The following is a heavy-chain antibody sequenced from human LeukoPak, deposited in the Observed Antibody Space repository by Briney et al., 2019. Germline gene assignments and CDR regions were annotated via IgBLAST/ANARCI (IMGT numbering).Heavy chain of an antibody. CDR2: MNPNSGNT. J-gene: IGHJ4*02. Sequence: ASVKVSCKASGYTFTSYDINWVRQATGEGLEWMGWMNPNSGNTGYAQKFQGRVTITRNTSISTAYMELSSLRSEDTAVYYCARDPSVEGRWLQPSLQDWFDYWGQGTLVTVSS. CDR1: GYTFTSYD. D-gene: IGHD5-24*01. CDR3: ARDPSVEGRWLQPSLQDWFDY. V-gene: IGHV1-8*03.